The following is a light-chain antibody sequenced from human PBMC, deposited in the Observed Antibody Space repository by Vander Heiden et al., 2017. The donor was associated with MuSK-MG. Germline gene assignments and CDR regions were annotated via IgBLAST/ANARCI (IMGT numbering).Light chain of an antibody. J-gene: IGKJ1*01. CDR3: QQLWT. V-gene: IGKV4-1*01. Sequence: DIVMTQSPDSLAVSLGERATINCKSSQNVLYSSNNKNYLTWYQQKTGQPPRLLIYWASMRESGVPDRFSGSGSGTDFTLTISNLQAEDVAGYDCQQLWTFGQGTKVEIK. CDR2: WAS. CDR1: QNVLYSSNNKNY.